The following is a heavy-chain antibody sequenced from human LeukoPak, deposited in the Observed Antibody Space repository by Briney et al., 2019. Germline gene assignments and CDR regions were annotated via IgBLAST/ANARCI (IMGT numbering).Heavy chain of an antibody. D-gene: IGHD3-10*01. J-gene: IGHJ4*02. CDR1: GYTFTSYG. CDR3: ARDSTPYYYGSGSYPDY. CDR2: IGAYNGNT. V-gene: IGHV1-18*01. Sequence: ASVKVSCKASGYTFTSYGISWVRQAPGQGLEWMGCIGAYNGNTNYAQKLQGRVTMTTDTSTSTAYMELRSLRSDDTAVYYCARDSTPYYYGSGSYPDYWGQGTLVTVSS.